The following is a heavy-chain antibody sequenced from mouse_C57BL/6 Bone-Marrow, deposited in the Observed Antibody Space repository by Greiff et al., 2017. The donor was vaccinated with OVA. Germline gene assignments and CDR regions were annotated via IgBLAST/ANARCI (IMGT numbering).Heavy chain of an antibody. V-gene: IGHV1-59*01. D-gene: IGHD2-5*01. CDR1: GYTFTSSW. Sequence: QVQLQQPGAELVRPGTSVKLSCKASGYTFTSSWMHWVKQRPGQGLEWIGVIDPSDSYTNYNQKFKGKATLTVDTSSSTAYMQLSSLTSEDSAVYYCARPAYYSNYVDNWGQGTTLTVSS. CDR2: IDPSDSYT. J-gene: IGHJ2*01. CDR3: ARPAYYSNYVDN.